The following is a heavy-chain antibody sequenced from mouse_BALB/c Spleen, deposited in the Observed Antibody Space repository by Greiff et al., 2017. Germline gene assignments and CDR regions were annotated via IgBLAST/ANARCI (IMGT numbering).Heavy chain of an antibody. CDR3: ARGGNYEDYYAMDY. D-gene: IGHD2-1*01. CDR2: ISSGSSTI. V-gene: IGHV5-17*02. CDR1: GFTFSSFG. J-gene: IGHJ4*01. Sequence: EVKLVESGGGLVQPGGSRKLSCAASGFTFSSFGMHWVRQAPEKGLEWVAYISSGSSTIYYADTVKGRFTISRDNPKNTLFLQMTSLRSEDTAMYYCARGGNYEDYYAMDYWGQGTSVTVSS.